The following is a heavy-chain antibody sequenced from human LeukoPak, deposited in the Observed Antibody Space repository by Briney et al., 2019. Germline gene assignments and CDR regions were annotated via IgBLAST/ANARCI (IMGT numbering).Heavy chain of an antibody. D-gene: IGHD6-13*01. CDR2: ISGSGGST. Sequence: GGSLRLSCAASGFTLSSYAMSWVRQAPGKGLEWVSAISGSGGSTYYADSVKGRFTISRDNSKNTLYLQMNSLRAEDTAVYYCAKDPGGSSWYVPRADYWGQGTLVTVSS. CDR1: GFTLSSYA. J-gene: IGHJ4*02. CDR3: AKDPGGSSWYVPRADY. V-gene: IGHV3-23*01.